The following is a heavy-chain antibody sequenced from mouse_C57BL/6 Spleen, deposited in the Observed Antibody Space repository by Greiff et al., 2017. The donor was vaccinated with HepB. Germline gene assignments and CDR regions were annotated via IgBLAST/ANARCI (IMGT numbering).Heavy chain of an antibody. J-gene: IGHJ3*01. D-gene: IGHD2-4*01. CDR3: ARIGYYDYVYFAY. CDR2: ISYDGSN. V-gene: IGHV3-6*01. Sequence: EVQLQQSGPGLVKPSQSLSLTCSVTGYSITSGYYWNWIRQFPGNKLEWMGYISYDGSNNYNPSLKNRISITRDTSKNQFFLKLNSVTTEDTATYYCARIGYYDYVYFAYWGQGTLVTVSA. CDR1: GYSITSGYY.